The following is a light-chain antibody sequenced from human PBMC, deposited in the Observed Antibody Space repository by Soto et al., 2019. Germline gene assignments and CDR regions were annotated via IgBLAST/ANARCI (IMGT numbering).Light chain of an antibody. CDR3: AAWDANLRGV. Sequence: QAVVTQPPSASGTPGQRVTISCSGSSSNIGANSVYWYQQLPGTAPKLLVYRSNQRPSGVPDRFSGSKSGTSASLAISGLRSEDEADYYCAAWDANLRGVFGGGTKVTVL. J-gene: IGLJ2*01. CDR1: SSNIGANS. CDR2: RSN. V-gene: IGLV1-47*01.